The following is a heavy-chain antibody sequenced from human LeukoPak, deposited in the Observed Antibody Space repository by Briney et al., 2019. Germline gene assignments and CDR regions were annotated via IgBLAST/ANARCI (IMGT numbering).Heavy chain of an antibody. CDR3: ARDVGFNNGWPA. D-gene: IGHD6-19*01. CDR2: ISVGGSDE. CDR1: GFSFQTYE. V-gene: IGHV3-48*03. Sequence: GSLRLSCVASGFSFQTYEMNWVRQAPGKGLEWISYISVGGSDEDYADSVKGRFSISRDNAKNSLFLQMNSLRVEDTAVYYCARDVGFNNGWPAWGQGTLVTVSS. J-gene: IGHJ5*02.